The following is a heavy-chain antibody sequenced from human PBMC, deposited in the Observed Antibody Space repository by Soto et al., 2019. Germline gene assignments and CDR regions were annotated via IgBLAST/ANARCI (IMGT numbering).Heavy chain of an antibody. J-gene: IGHJ4*02. V-gene: IGHV7-4-1*01. Sequence: QVQLVQSGSESMQPGASVKVSLKVSGYNFNSHSINWLRQAAGQGLEWMGWFNPNTGNPTYGQAFTGRFVFSVDTCVSTVYLQSFSMRADESAVYYWASDRAGGRVDCWCQGPLVTVSS. CDR2: FNPNTGNP. D-gene: IGHD1-26*01. CDR1: GYNFNSHS. CDR3: ASDRAGGRVDC.